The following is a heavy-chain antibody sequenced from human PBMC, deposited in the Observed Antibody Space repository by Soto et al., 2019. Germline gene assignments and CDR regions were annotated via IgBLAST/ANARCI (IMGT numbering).Heavy chain of an antibody. J-gene: IGHJ4*02. D-gene: IGHD1-1*01. V-gene: IGHV3-74*01. Sequence: AGSRRLACASSAFTLSTYWMQCVRQSPGKLLVWVSRINSDVSSTSYADSVKGRFSISRDNAKNTLYLQMNSLRAEDTAVDYFAKSESSDHDGWGQGTLITVSS. CDR3: AKSESSDHDG. CDR2: INSDVSST. CDR1: AFTLSTYW.